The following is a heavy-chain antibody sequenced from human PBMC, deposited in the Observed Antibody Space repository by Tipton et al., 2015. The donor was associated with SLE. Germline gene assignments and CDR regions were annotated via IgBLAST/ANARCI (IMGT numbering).Heavy chain of an antibody. Sequence: TLSLTCTVSGGSISSYFWSWIRQPPGKGLEWIGYIYHSGSTNYNPSLKSRVTISVDTSKNQFSLRLTSVTAADTAVYYCARDDRYNYASYWYFDLWGRGTLVTVSS. J-gene: IGHJ2*01. CDR2: IYHSGST. V-gene: IGHV4-59*01. D-gene: IGHD5-18*01. CDR3: ARDDRYNYASYWYFDL. CDR1: GGSISSYF.